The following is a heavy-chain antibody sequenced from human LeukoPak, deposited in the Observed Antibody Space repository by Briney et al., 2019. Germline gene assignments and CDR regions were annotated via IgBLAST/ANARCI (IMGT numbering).Heavy chain of an antibody. V-gene: IGHV3-23*01. CDR3: AKAPVTSCRGAYCYPFDY. Sequence: GGSLRLSCAASGFTFSSYGMSWVRQAPGKGLEWVSAISGSGDNTYYADSVKGRFTISRDNSKNTLYLQMNSLRAEDAAVYYCAKAPVTSCRGAYCYPFDYWGQGTLVTVSS. D-gene: IGHD2-21*01. CDR2: ISGSGDNT. J-gene: IGHJ4*02. CDR1: GFTFSSYG.